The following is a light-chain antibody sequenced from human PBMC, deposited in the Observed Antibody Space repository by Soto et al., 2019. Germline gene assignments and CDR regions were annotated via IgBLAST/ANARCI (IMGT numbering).Light chain of an antibody. J-gene: IGKJ1*01. CDR1: QRGLYSSNNKNY. V-gene: IGKV4-1*01. CDR3: QPSYNTPPV. Sequence: DIVMTQSPDSLAVSLGERATINCKSSQRGLYSSNNKNYLAWYQQKPGQPPKLLIYWASTRESGVPDRFNGSGSGTDFTLTISSLQAEDVAVYYCQPSYNTPPVFRQGTKVEIK. CDR2: WAS.